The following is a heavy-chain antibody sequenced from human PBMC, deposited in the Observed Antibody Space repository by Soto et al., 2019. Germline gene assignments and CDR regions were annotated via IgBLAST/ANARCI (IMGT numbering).Heavy chain of an antibody. J-gene: IGHJ4*02. V-gene: IGHV1-69*02. CDR2: IIPILGIA. CDR1: GGTFSSYT. CDR3: ATEYCSSTSCYRDY. Sequence: QVQLVQSGAEVKKPGSSVKVSCKASGGTFSSYTISWVRQAPGQGLEWMGRIIPILGIANYAQKFQGRVXMSAXKXPSTAYMELRSLRSEDTAVYYCATEYCSSTSCYRDYWGQGTLVTVSS. D-gene: IGHD2-2*02.